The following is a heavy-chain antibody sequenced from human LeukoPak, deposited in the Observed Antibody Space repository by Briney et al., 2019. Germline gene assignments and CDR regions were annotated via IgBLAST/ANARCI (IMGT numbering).Heavy chain of an antibody. Sequence: PGGSLRLSCAASGFTFNNYWMHWVRQAPGKGLLWVSRINGDGSSTKYADSVKGRFTISRDNAKNTLYLQMDSLRAEDTAVYYCTGGGWSTDAFDIWGQGTMVTVSS. J-gene: IGHJ3*02. D-gene: IGHD6-19*01. CDR1: GFTFNNYW. V-gene: IGHV3-74*03. CDR3: TGGGWSTDAFDI. CDR2: INGDGSST.